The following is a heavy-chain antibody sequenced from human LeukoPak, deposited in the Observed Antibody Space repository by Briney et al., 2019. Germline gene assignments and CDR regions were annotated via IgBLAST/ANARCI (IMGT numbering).Heavy chain of an antibody. D-gene: IGHD2-2*01. CDR2: ISGSSGTI. J-gene: IGHJ6*03. V-gene: IGHV3-48*01. CDR1: GFTFSSYS. CDR3: ARDSHAAPSAMDV. Sequence: GGSLRLSCAASGFTFSSYSMNWVRQAPGKGLEWVSYISGSSGTIYYADSVKGRFIISRDNVKNSLYLQMNSLRAEDTAVYYCARDSHAAPSAMDVWGKGTTVTVSS.